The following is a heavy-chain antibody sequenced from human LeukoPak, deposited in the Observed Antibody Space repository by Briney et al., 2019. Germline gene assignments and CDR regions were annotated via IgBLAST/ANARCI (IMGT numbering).Heavy chain of an antibody. Sequence: SETLSLTCVVYGGSFSGNYWSWIRQPPGKGLEWLGDINQNENTNYNPSLKSRVTLSVDTSKNQFSLKLSAVTVADTAVYYCAGGVWGSSGWYFRWFDPWGQGTLVTVSS. CDR2: INQNENT. J-gene: IGHJ5*02. D-gene: IGHD6-19*01. CDR3: AGGVWGSSGWYFRWFDP. CDR1: GGSFSGNY. V-gene: IGHV4-34*01.